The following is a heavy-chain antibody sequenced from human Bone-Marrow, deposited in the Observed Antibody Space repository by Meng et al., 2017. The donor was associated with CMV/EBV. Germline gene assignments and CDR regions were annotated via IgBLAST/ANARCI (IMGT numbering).Heavy chain of an antibody. Sequence: GESLKISCAASGFTFSSYAMSWVRQAPGKGLEWVSSISSSSSYIYYADSVKGRFTISRDNAKNSLYLQMNSLRAEDTAVYFCARAATGSGYYGDYYYGMDVWGQGTTVTVSS. CDR1: GFTFSSYA. V-gene: IGHV3-21*01. J-gene: IGHJ6*02. CDR2: ISSSSSYI. D-gene: IGHD3-3*01. CDR3: ARAATGSGYYGDYYYGMDV.